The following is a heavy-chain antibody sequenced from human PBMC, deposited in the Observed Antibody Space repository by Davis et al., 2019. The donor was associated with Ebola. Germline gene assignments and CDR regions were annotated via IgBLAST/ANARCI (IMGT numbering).Heavy chain of an antibody. CDR1: GYNFNIYW. Sequence: GESLKISCQTSGYNFNIYWIAWVRQMPGKGLEWMGIIYPGDSDTRYSPSFRGQVTISADRSIKTAFLQWSSLKASDTAMYYCASLRRTITGMDDAFDLWGQGTMVTVSS. J-gene: IGHJ3*01. D-gene: IGHD1-20*01. CDR3: ASLRRTITGMDDAFDL. CDR2: IYPGDSDT. V-gene: IGHV5-51*01.